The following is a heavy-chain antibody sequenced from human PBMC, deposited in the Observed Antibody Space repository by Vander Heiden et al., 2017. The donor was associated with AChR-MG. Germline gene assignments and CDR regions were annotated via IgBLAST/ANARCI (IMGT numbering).Heavy chain of an antibody. J-gene: IGHJ4*02. V-gene: IGHV4-31*03. CDR3: ARDGVGAGMDY. D-gene: IGHD1-26*01. CDR2: IYYSGST. CDR1: GGSISSGGYY. Sequence: QVQLQESGPRLVKPSQTLSRTCTVSGGSISSGGYYWSWIRQHPGKGLEWIGYIYYSGSTYYNPSLKSRVTISVDTSKNQFSLKLSSVTAADTAVYYCARDGVGAGMDYWGQGTLVTVSS.